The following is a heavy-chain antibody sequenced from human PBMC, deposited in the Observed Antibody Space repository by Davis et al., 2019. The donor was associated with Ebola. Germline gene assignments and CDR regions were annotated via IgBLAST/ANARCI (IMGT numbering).Heavy chain of an antibody. V-gene: IGHV3-48*02. D-gene: IGHD3/OR15-3a*01. J-gene: IGHJ4*02. CDR3: ARDRFFAFDF. CDR2: ITKGSDAR. CDR1: GFVFSDFS. Sequence: GESLNICCAASGFVFSDFSMNWVRQAPGKGLEWSTYITKGSDARHYADSVKGRFTVSRDNAKNSVFLQMSSLRDEDSAVYYCARDRFFAFDFWSQGVHVSVSS.